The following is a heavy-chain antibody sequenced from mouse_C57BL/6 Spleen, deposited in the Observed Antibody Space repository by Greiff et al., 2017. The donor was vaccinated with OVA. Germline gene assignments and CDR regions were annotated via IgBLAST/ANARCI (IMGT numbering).Heavy chain of an antibody. CDR1: GYTFTSYW. V-gene: IGHV1-52*01. Sequence: QVQLQQPGAELVRPGSSVQLSCKASGYTFTSYWMHWVKQRPIQGLEWIGNIDPSDSETQYNQKFKDKATLTVDKSSSTAYMQLSSLTSEDSAVYYCARQGDYGYYFDYWGQGTTLTVSS. CDR3: ARQGDYGYYFDY. D-gene: IGHD1-2*01. J-gene: IGHJ2*01. CDR2: IDPSDSET.